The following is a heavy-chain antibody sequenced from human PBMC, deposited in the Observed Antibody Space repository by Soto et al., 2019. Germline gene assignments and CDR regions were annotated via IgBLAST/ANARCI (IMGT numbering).Heavy chain of an antibody. D-gene: IGHD2-8*01. J-gene: IGHJ3*02. Sequence: TSETLSLTCAVYGASLSGYDWSWVRQPPGKGLEWIGEINQSGGTNYNPSLKGRVTISMDTSKNQFSLRLKSVTAADTAIYYCARDPYANAFDIWGRGTMVTVSS. CDR3: ARDPYANAFDI. CDR1: GASLSGYD. CDR2: INQSGGT. V-gene: IGHV4-34*01.